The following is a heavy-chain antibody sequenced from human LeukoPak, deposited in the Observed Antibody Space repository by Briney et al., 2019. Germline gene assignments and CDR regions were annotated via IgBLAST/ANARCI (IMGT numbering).Heavy chain of an antibody. Sequence: SETLSLTCTVSGYSISSGYYWGWVRQPPGKGLEWIGGISHSGTTYYNPALKSRVTILLDTSKNQFSLKLNSVTAADTAVYYCARQPYGGDNSCFDFWGQGTLVTVSS. J-gene: IGHJ4*02. CDR3: ARQPYGGDNSCFDF. D-gene: IGHD4-23*01. V-gene: IGHV4-38-2*02. CDR2: ISHSGTT. CDR1: GYSISSGYY.